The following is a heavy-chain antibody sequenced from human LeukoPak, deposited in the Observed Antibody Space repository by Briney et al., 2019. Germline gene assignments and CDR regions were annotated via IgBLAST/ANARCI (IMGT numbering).Heavy chain of an antibody. D-gene: IGHD3-10*01. V-gene: IGHV1-18*01. CDR1: GYTFTSYG. CDR3: ARDLLLWFGELDSPSDY. Sequence: ASVKVSCKASGYTFTSYGISWVRQAPGQGLEWMGWISAYNGNTNYAQKLQGRVTMTTDTSTSTAYMELRSLRSDDTAVYYCARDLLLWFGELDSPSDYWGQGTLVTVSS. J-gene: IGHJ4*02. CDR2: ISAYNGNT.